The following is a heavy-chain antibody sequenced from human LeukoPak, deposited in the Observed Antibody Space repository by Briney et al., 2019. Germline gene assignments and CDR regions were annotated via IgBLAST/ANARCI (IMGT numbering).Heavy chain of an antibody. CDR2: IIPIFGTA. CDR1: GGTFSSYA. CDR3: ARDGDYGDYC. D-gene: IGHD4-17*01. Sequence: SVKVSCKASGGTFSSYAISWVRQAPGQGLEWMGGIIPIFGTANYAQKFQGRVTITADESTSAAYMELSSLRSEDTAVYYCARDGDYGDYCWGQGTLVTVSS. J-gene: IGHJ4*02. V-gene: IGHV1-69*13.